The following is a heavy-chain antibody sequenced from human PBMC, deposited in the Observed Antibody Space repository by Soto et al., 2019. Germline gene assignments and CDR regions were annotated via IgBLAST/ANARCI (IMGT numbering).Heavy chain of an antibody. CDR2: ISGYNGNT. CDR3: ARDVTQNYYDSSGYYYFDY. J-gene: IGHJ4*02. V-gene: IGHV1-18*04. D-gene: IGHD3-22*01. Sequence: ASVKVSCKASGYTFTNYGVSWVRQAPGQGLEWMGWISGYNGNTNYAQNIQGRVSMTTDTSTSTAYMELRSLRSDDTAVYYCARDVTQNYYDSSGYYYFDYWGQGTLVTVSS. CDR1: GYTFTNYG.